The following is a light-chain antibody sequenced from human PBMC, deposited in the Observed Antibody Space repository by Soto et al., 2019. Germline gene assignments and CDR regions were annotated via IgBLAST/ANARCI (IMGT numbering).Light chain of an antibody. Sequence: DIQMTQSPSSLSASVGDRVSITCRASQSISSSLNWYQQKPGKAPKLLIYAASSLQSRVPSRFSGSGSGTDFTLTISRLQPEDFATYYCQQSFSTPLTFGGGTKVAIK. V-gene: IGKV1-39*01. CDR3: QQSFSTPLT. J-gene: IGKJ4*01. CDR2: AAS. CDR1: QSISSS.